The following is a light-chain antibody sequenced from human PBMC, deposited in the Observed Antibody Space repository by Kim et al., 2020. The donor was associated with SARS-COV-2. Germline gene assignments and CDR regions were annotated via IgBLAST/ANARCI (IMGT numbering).Light chain of an antibody. CDR1: SSDVSAYNR. J-gene: IGLJ3*02. CDR3: SSYTYSTTWV. Sequence: QSALTQPASVSGSPGQSITISCTGTSSDVSAYNRVSWYQQPPGTAPKLLIYDVSKRPSGVSNRFSGSKSGNTASLTISGLQAEDEADYYCSSYTYSTTWVFGGGTQLT. CDR2: DVS. V-gene: IGLV2-14*01.